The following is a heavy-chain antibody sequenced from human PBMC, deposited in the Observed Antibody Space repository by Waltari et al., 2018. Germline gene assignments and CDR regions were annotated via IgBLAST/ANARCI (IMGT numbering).Heavy chain of an antibody. CDR1: GFTFSSYA. J-gene: IGHJ5*02. CDR3: AKIWFLGWLLPFDP. V-gene: IGHV3-23*01. CDR2: ISGSGGST. D-gene: IGHD3-3*01. Sequence: EVQLLESGGVLVQPGGSLRLSCAASGFTFSSYAMSSVRQAPGKGLEWVSAISGSGGSTYYADSVKGRFTISRDNSKNTLYLQMNSLRAEDTAVYYCAKIWFLGWLLPFDPWGQGTLVTVSS.